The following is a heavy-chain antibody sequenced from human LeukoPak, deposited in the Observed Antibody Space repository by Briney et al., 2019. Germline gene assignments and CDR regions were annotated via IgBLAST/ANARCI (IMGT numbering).Heavy chain of an antibody. CDR2: INHSGST. D-gene: IGHD2-2*01. Sequence: SGTLSLTCAVYGGSFSGYYWSWIRQPPGKGLELLGEINHSGSTNYNPSLKSRVTISVDTSKNQFSLKLSSVTAADTAVYYCAGVRSRVPAAKASIDYWGQGTLVTVSS. CDR3: AGVRSRVPAAKASIDY. V-gene: IGHV4-34*01. J-gene: IGHJ4*02. CDR1: GGSFSGYY.